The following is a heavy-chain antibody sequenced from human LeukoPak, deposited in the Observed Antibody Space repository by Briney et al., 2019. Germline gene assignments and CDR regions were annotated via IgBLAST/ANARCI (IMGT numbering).Heavy chain of an antibody. Sequence: PSETLSLTCSVSGVSISSSNYYWVWIRQPPGKGLEWIGYVYSSGGSRYNPSLQSRVTFSVDTPNNQFSLKLISVTAADTAVYYCARRSRGGGEPYYYYYMDVWGKGTTVTVSS. CDR3: ARRSRGGGEPYYYYYMDV. CDR2: VYSSGGS. V-gene: IGHV4-39*01. D-gene: IGHD1-14*01. CDR1: GVSISSSNYY. J-gene: IGHJ6*03.